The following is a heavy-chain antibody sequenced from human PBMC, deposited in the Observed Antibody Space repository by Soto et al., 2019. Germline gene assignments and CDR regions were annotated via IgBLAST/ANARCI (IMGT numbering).Heavy chain of an antibody. Sequence: PSETLSLTCAVYGGSFSGYYWSWIRQPPGKGLEWIGEINHSGSTNYNPSLKSRVTISVDTSKNQFSLKLSSVTAADTAVYYCARDEWLEDYYYYGMDVWGQGTTVT. CDR2: INHSGST. J-gene: IGHJ6*02. CDR3: ARDEWLEDYYYYGMDV. V-gene: IGHV4-34*01. D-gene: IGHD6-19*01. CDR1: GGSFSGYY.